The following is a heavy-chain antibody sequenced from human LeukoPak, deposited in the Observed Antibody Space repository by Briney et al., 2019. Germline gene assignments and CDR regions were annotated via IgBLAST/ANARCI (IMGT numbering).Heavy chain of an antibody. CDR2: IYHSGIT. D-gene: IGHD3-10*01. J-gene: IGHJ4*02. V-gene: IGHV4-4*02. CDR1: GGSINSTNW. Sequence: PSETLSLTCAVSGGSINSTNWWSWVRQPPGKGLEWIGEIYHSGITNYNPSLKGRVTFSVDKSKNQFSLKLSSVTAADTAVYYCARGYLGFYGSGSQYFDYWGQGTLVTVSS. CDR3: ARGYLGFYGSGSQYFDY.